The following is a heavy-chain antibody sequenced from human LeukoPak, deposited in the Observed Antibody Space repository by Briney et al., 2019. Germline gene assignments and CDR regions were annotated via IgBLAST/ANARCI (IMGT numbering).Heavy chain of an antibody. Sequence: GGSLRLSCAASGFTFSTYGMHWVRQAPGKGLEWVSAISGSGGSTYYADSVKGRFTISRDNSKNTLYLQMNSLRAEDTAVYYCAKGSIVVVVAANGNWFDPWGQGTLVTVSS. D-gene: IGHD2-15*01. J-gene: IGHJ5*02. CDR3: AKGSIVVVVAANGNWFDP. V-gene: IGHV3-23*01. CDR2: ISGSGGST. CDR1: GFTFSTYG.